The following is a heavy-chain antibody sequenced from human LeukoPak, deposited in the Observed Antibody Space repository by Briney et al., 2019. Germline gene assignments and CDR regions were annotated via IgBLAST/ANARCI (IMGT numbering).Heavy chain of an antibody. CDR2: ISGSGGST. D-gene: IGHD2-2*02. CDR3: AKGSSSNCYTGLDY. Sequence: GGSLRLSCATSGFTFSSYAMSWVRQAPGRGLEWVSVISGSGGSTYYADSVKGRFTISRDNSKNTLYLQMSSLRAEDTAEYCCAKGSSSNCYTGLDYWGQGTLVTVSS. CDR1: GFTFSSYA. J-gene: IGHJ4*02. V-gene: IGHV3-23*01.